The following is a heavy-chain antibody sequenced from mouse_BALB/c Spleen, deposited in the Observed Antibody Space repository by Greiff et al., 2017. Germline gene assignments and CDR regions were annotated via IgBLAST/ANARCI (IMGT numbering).Heavy chain of an antibody. Sequence: EVKLQESGPSLVKPSQTLSLTCSVTGDSITSGYWNWIRKFPGNKLEYMGYISYSGSTYYNPSLKSRISITRDTSKNQYYLQLNSVTTEDTATYYCARSYDYDGEYAMDYWGQGTSVTVSS. CDR2: ISYSGST. CDR3: ARSYDYDGEYAMDY. V-gene: IGHV3-8*02. D-gene: IGHD2-4*01. CDR1: GDSITSGY. J-gene: IGHJ4*01.